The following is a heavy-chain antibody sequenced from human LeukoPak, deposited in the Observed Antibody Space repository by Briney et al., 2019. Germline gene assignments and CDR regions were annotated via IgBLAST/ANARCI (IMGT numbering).Heavy chain of an antibody. V-gene: IGHV3-23*01. CDR2: ISNDGGGT. CDR3: AKGSSGYFVDL. CDR1: GFIFNNYG. J-gene: IGHJ5*02. D-gene: IGHD3-22*01. Sequence: GGSLRLSCAASGFIFNNYGLIWVRQAPGKGLEWVSAISNDGGGTNYAGFVKGRFTISRDNSKNTLFLQMNSLRAEDTALYYCAKGSSGYFVDLWGQGTLVTVSS.